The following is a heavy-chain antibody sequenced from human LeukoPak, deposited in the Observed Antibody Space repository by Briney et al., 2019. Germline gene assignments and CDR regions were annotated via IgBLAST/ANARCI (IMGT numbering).Heavy chain of an antibody. Sequence: SETLSLTCTVSGGSISGYYWIWIRQPPGKGLEWIGYIYYSGTTKYNPSLKSRVTISVDTSKNQFSLKLSSVTAVDTAVYYCARGRSLFDPWGQGTLVTVSS. CDR3: ARGRSLFDP. CDR1: GGSISGYY. CDR2: IYYSGTT. V-gene: IGHV4-59*12. J-gene: IGHJ5*02.